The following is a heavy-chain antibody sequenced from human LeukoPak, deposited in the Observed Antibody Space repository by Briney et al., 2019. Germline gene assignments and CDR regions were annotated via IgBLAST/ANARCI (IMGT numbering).Heavy chain of an antibody. D-gene: IGHD2-15*01. CDR3: ASVNCEEGSCYLSEFDY. J-gene: IGHJ4*02. V-gene: IGHV1-18*01. Sequence: ASVKVSCKASGYTFTSYGISWVRQAPGQGLEWMGWISAYNGNTNYAQKLQGRVTMTTDTSTSTAYMELRSLRSDDTAVYYCASVNCEEGSCYLSEFDYWGQGTLVTVSS. CDR1: GYTFTSYG. CDR2: ISAYNGNT.